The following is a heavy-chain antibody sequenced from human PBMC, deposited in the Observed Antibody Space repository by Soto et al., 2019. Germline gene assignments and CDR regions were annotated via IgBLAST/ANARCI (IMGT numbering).Heavy chain of an antibody. Sequence: SETLSLTCTVSGGSISSYYWSWIRQPPGKGLEWIGCIYYSGSTNYNPSLKSRVTISVDTSKNQFSLKLSSVTAADTAVYYCARGLGGIAVAGTGSWFDPWG. J-gene: IGHJ5*02. CDR3: ARGLGGIAVAGTGSWFDP. V-gene: IGHV4-59*01. D-gene: IGHD6-19*01. CDR2: IYYSGST. CDR1: GGSISSYY.